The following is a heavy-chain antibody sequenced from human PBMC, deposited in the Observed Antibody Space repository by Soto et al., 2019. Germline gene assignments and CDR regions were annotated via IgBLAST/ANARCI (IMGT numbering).Heavy chain of an antibody. CDR1: GGSFSGYY. Sequence: SETLSLTCAVYGGSFSGYYWSWIRQPPGKGLEWIGEINHSGSTNYNPSLKSRVTISVDTSKNQFSLKLSSVTAADTAVYYCARNNYDFWSGYYYYYYGMDVWGQGTTVTVS. V-gene: IGHV4-34*01. CDR2: INHSGST. CDR3: ARNNYDFWSGYYYYYYGMDV. D-gene: IGHD3-3*01. J-gene: IGHJ6*02.